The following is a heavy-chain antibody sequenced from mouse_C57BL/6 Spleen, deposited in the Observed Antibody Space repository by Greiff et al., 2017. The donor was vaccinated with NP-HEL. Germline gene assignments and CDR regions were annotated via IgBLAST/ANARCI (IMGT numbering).Heavy chain of an antibody. V-gene: IGHV5-4*01. D-gene: IGHD1-1*01. CDR2: ISDGGSYT. Sequence: EVKLMESGGGLVKPGGSLKLSCAASGFTFSSYAMSWVRQTPEKRLEWVATISDGGSYTYYPDNVKGRFTISRDNAKNNLYLQMSHLKSEDTAMYYCARDGYGSTYYFDYWGQGTTLTVSS. J-gene: IGHJ2*01. CDR3: ARDGYGSTYYFDY. CDR1: GFTFSSYA.